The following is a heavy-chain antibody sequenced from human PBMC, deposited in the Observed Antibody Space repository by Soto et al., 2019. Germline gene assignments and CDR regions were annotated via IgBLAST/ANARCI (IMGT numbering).Heavy chain of an antibody. CDR2: INSDGRST. CDR3: VRTSLVVAAATREDY. J-gene: IGHJ4*02. D-gene: IGHD2-15*01. CDR1: GFTFSSYW. V-gene: IGHV3-74*01. Sequence: EVQLVESGGGLVQPGGSLRLSCAASGFTFSSYWMHWVRQAPGKGLVWVSRINSDGRSTSYADSVKGRFSISRDNAKNTLYLQMTSRRAEDTAVYYCVRTSLVVAAATREDYWGQGTLVTVSS.